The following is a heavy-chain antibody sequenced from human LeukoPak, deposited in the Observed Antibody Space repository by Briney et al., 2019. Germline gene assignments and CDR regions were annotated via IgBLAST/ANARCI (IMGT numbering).Heavy chain of an antibody. J-gene: IGHJ4*02. CDR3: VRVAPPLAMITIVDY. D-gene: IGHD3-16*01. CDR2: LYTGGST. Sequence: GGSLRLSCAASGFTVSSNFMSWFRQAPGKGLEWVSVLYTGGSTHYADSVKGRFTISRDISKNTVYLQMNSLRAGDTAVYYCVRVAPPLAMITIVDYWGQGTLVTVSS. V-gene: IGHV3-53*01. CDR1: GFTVSSNF.